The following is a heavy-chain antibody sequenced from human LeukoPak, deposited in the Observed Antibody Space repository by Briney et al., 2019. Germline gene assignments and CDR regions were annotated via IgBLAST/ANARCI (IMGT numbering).Heavy chain of an antibody. CDR2: ISGSGSRT. V-gene: IGHV3-23*01. J-gene: IGHJ4*02. D-gene: IGHD1-14*01. Sequence: GGSLRLSCAASGFTFSDYAMTWVRQAPGKGLEWVSSISGSGSRTYYTESVKGRFTISRDNSKNTLYLQMNSLRADETAIYYCASRPRADIGPLDFWGQGTLVTVS. CDR3: ASRPRADIGPLDF. CDR1: GFTFSDYA.